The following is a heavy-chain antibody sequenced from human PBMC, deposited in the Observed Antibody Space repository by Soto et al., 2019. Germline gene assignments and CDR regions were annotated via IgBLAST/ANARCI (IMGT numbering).Heavy chain of an antibody. CDR2: INPNSGGT. D-gene: IGHD2-2*02. Sequence: ASVKVSCKASGYTFSGYYIHWLRQAPGQGLEWMGWINPNSGGTNYAQEFQGRVTVTRDTPTSTAYMELSRLTSDDTAVYYCARSLTEGYCTITGCYTRPLYGMDVWGQGTTVTVSS. J-gene: IGHJ6*02. CDR3: ARSLTEGYCTITGCYTRPLYGMDV. CDR1: GYTFSGYY. V-gene: IGHV1-2*02.